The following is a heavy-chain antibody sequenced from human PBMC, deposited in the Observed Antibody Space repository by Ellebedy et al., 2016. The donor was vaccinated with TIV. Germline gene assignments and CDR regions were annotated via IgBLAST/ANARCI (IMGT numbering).Heavy chain of an antibody. CDR1: GGTFSNSA. CDR3: AKISRWEAFDI. Sequence: SVKVSCXASGGTFSNSALTWVRQVSGQGLEWMGRIIPILIIPDYAQKFQGRVTITADKSTNTAYMELSSLKFEDTAVYYYAKISRWEAFDIWGQGTLVIVSS. CDR2: IIPILIIP. V-gene: IGHV1-69*04. J-gene: IGHJ3*02. D-gene: IGHD1-26*01.